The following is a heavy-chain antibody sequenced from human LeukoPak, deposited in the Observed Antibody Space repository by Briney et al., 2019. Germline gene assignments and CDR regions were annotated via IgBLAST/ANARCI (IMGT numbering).Heavy chain of an antibody. V-gene: IGHV3-23*01. J-gene: IGHJ4*02. CDR3: ARYRHLGY. CDR1: GFTFSSYA. CDR2: VSDSGGGT. Sequence: GGSLRLSCAASGFTFSSYAMTWVRQAPGKGLEWVSGVSDSGGGTYYADSVKGRFTISRDNSKNTLFVQMNSLRTEDTAVYYCARYRHLGYWGQGTLVTVSS. D-gene: IGHD2-2*02.